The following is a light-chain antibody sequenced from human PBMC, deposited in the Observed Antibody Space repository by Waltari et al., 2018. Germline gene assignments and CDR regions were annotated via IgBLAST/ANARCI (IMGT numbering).Light chain of an antibody. CDR3: CSFTSRSTWV. CDR2: DVS. J-gene: IGLJ3*02. CDR1: SSDVGGYNY. Sequence: QSALTQPASVSGSPGQSITISCTGTSSDVGGYNYVYCYQQHPGKVPKLLIFDVSNPPSGVSNRFSGSKSGNTASLTISGLQAEDESDYYCCSFTSRSTWVFGGGTKLTVL. V-gene: IGLV2-14*01.